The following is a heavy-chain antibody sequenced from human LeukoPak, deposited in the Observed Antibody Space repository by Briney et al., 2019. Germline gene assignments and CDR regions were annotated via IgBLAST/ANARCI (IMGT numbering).Heavy chain of an antibody. V-gene: IGHV3-23*01. Sequence: GGSLRLSCAASGFTFTHYGTNWVRQAPGKGLEWVSGIRANGETTYYADSVRGRFTISRGNSKNTLYLQMNSLRAEDTAVYYCAKLVNFRGVMEYYFDYWGQGTLVTVSS. CDR2: IRANGETT. CDR1: GFTFTHYG. D-gene: IGHD3-10*01. J-gene: IGHJ4*02. CDR3: AKLVNFRGVMEYYFDY.